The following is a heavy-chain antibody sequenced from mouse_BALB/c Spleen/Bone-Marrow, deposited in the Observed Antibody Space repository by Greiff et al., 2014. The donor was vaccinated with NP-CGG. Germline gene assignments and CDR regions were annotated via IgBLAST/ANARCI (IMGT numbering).Heavy chain of an antibody. CDR2: IYPGSGST. J-gene: IGHJ4*01. Sequence: LQQSGSELVRPGASVKLSCKASGYTFTSYWMHWVKQRPGQGLEWIGNIYPGSGSTNYDEKFKSKATLTVDTSSSTAYMQLSSLTSEDSAVYYCTRFGAPYAMDYWGQGTSVTVSS. CDR3: TRFGAPYAMDY. CDR1: GYTFTSYW. V-gene: IGHV1S22*01.